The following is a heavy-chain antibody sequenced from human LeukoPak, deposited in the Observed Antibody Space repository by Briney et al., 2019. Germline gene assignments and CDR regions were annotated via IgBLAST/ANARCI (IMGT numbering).Heavy chain of an antibody. CDR2: IYYSGST. Sequence: PSETLSLTCTVSGGSISSYYWSWIRQPPGKGLEWIGYIYYSGSTNYNPSLKSRVTMSVDTSKNQISLKLGSVTAADAAMYYCAREGSGWYIDCWGQGTLVTVSS. V-gene: IGHV4-59*12. CDR1: GGSISSYY. J-gene: IGHJ4*02. CDR3: AREGSGWYIDC. D-gene: IGHD6-19*01.